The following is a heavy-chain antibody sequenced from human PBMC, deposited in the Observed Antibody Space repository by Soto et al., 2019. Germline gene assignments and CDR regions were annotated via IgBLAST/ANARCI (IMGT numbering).Heavy chain of an antibody. CDR2: IYYSGST. Sequence: QVQLQESSAGLVKPSQTQSLTCTVSGGSISSGGYYWSWIRQHPGKGLEWIGYIYYSGSTYYNPSLKSRVTISVDTSKNQFSLKLSSVTAADTAVYYCARGTSPPLRIAVAPHFDYWGQGTLVTVSS. V-gene: IGHV4-31*03. CDR3: ARGTSPPLRIAVAPHFDY. CDR1: GGSISSGGYY. D-gene: IGHD6-19*01. J-gene: IGHJ4*02.